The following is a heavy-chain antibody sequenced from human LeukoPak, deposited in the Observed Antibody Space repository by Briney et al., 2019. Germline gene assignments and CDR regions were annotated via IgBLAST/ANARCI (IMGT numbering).Heavy chain of an antibody. D-gene: IGHD3-16*01. CDR2: IYYSGST. V-gene: IGHV4-39*07. Sequence: SETLSLTCTVSGGSISSSSYYWGWIRQPPGKGLEWIGSIYYSGSTYYNPSLKSRVTISVDTSKNQFSLKLSSVTAADTAVYYCARELGTPGHFDYWGQGTLVTVSS. CDR1: GGSISSSSYY. CDR3: ARELGTPGHFDY. J-gene: IGHJ4*02.